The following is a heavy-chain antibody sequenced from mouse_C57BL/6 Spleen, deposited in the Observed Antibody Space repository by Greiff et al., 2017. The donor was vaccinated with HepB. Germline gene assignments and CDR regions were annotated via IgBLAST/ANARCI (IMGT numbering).Heavy chain of an antibody. CDR2: IRSKRSNYAT. Sequence: EVKLQESGGGLVQPKGSLKLSCAASGFTFNTYAMHWVRQAPGKGLEWVARIRSKRSNYATYYADSVKDRFTISRDDSQSMLYLQMNNLKTEDTAMYYCVRDKATAGYFDVWGTGTTVTVSS. D-gene: IGHD1-2*01. V-gene: IGHV10-3*01. CDR1: GFTFNTYA. CDR3: VRDKATAGYFDV. J-gene: IGHJ1*03.